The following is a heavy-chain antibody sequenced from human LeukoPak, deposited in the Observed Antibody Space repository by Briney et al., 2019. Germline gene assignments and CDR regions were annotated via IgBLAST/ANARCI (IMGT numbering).Heavy chain of an antibody. CDR2: INHSGST. D-gene: IGHD6-13*01. Sequence: TSETLSLTCAVYGGSFSGYYWSWIRQPPGKGLEWIGEINHSGSTNYNPSLKSRVTISVDTSKNQFSLKLSSVTAADTAVYYCARTSQSTVPGIAGAGNFDYWGQGILVTVSS. CDR1: GGSFSGYY. V-gene: IGHV4-34*01. CDR3: ARTSQSTVPGIAGAGNFDY. J-gene: IGHJ4*02.